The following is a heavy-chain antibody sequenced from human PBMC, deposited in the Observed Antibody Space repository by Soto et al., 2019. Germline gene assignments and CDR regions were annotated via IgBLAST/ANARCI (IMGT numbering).Heavy chain of an antibody. Sequence: PSETLSLTCAVYGGSFGGYYWSWIRQPPGKGLEWIGEINHSGSTNYNPSLKSRVTISVDTSKNQFSLKLSSVTAADTAVYYCARGPGAVAWVRWNAFDIWGQGTMVTVSS. V-gene: IGHV4-34*01. CDR2: INHSGST. CDR1: GGSFGGYY. CDR3: ARGPGAVAWVRWNAFDI. D-gene: IGHD6-19*01. J-gene: IGHJ3*02.